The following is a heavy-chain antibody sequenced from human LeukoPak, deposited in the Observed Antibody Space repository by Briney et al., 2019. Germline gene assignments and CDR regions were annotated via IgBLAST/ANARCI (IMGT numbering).Heavy chain of an antibody. D-gene: IGHD3-10*01. CDR1: GFTFDDYG. V-gene: IGHV3-20*04. CDR2: INWNGGST. J-gene: IGHJ4*02. CDR3: ARGYGSGEGGDY. Sequence: PGGSLRLSCAASGFTFDDYGMSWVRQAPGKGLEWVSGINWNGGSTGYAASLKGRFTISRDNAKNSLYLQMNSLRAEDTALYYCARGYGSGEGGDYWGQGNLVTVSS.